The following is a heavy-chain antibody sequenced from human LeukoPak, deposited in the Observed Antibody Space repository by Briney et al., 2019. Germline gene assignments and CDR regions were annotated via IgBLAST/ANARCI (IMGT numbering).Heavy chain of an antibody. D-gene: IGHD2-15*01. V-gene: IGHV3-20*04. CDR2: IKWKGDNI. J-gene: IGHJ3*02. Sequence: GGSLRLSCAVSGFTLDDYGVRWVRHVPGKGLEWVSGIKWKGDNIGDADSAKGRFTISRDNAKNSLYLQINSLRAEDTALYYCARGYCSGGNYWVFDIWGQGTMVTVSS. CDR1: GFTLDDYG. CDR3: ARGYCSGGNYWVFDI.